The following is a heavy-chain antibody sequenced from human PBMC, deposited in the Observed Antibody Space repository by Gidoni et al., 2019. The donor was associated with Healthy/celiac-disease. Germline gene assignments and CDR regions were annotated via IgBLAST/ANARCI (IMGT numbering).Heavy chain of an antibody. J-gene: IGHJ4*02. CDR2: ISSNGGST. V-gene: IGHV3-64D*06. D-gene: IGHD3-22*01. CDR3: VRSGWLLQDYFDY. CDR1: GFTFSRYA. Sequence: EVQLVESGGGLVQPGGSLRLSCSASGFTFSRYAMHWVRQAPGKGLEYVSAISSNGGSTYYADSVKGRFTISRDNSKNTLYLQMSSLRAEDTAVYYCVRSGWLLQDYFDYWGQGTLVTVSS.